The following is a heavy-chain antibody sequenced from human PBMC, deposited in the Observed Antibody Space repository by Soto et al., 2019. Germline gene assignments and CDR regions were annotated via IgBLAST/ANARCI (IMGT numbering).Heavy chain of an antibody. CDR2: FDPEDGET. CDR3: ATVSGHIVVVPAAQGSWYNWFDP. J-gene: IGHJ5*02. V-gene: IGHV1-24*01. CDR1: GYTLTELS. Sequence: GASVKVSCKVSGYTLTELSMHWVRQAPGKGLEWMGGFDPEDGETIYAQKFQGRVTMTEDTSTDTAYMELSSLRSEDTAVYYCATVSGHIVVVPAAQGSWYNWFDPWGQGTLVTVSS. D-gene: IGHD2-2*01.